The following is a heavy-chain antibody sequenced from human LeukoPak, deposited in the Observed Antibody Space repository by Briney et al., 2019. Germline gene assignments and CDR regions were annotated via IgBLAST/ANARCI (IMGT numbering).Heavy chain of an antibody. CDR3: AKDKYSGSYYDY. CDR1: GFAIDDYA. Sequence: PGGSLRLSCAASGFAIDDYAMHWCLQAPPGGVEGFSLISWHGGSTYYAASVKGRFTISRDNTKNSLYLQMNSLRAEDTALYYCAKDKYSGSYYDYWGQGTLVTVSS. V-gene: IGHV3-43D*03. D-gene: IGHD1-26*01. J-gene: IGHJ4*02. CDR2: ISWHGGST.